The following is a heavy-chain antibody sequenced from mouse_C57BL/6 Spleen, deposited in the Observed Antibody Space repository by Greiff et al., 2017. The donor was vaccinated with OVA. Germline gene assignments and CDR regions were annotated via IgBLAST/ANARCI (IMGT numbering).Heavy chain of an antibody. J-gene: IGHJ4*01. V-gene: IGHV3-6*01. CDR3: ARGGDY. CDR2: ISYDGSN. Sequence: EVQLQQSGPGLVKPSQSLSLTCSVTGYSITSGYYWNWIRQFPGNKLEWMGYISYDGSNNYNPSLKNRISITRDTSKNQFFLKLNSVTTEDTATYYCARGGDYWGQGTSVTVSA. CDR1: GYSITSGYY.